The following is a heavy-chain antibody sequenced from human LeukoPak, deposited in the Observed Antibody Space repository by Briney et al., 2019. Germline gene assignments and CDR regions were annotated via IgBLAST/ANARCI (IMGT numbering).Heavy chain of an antibody. CDR3: ARDQAYYYDSSGYYSHSAFDY. CDR1: GGSINSSSYY. CDR2: MYYTGNT. V-gene: IGHV4-39*07. Sequence: SETLSLTCTVSGGSINSSSYYWGWIRQPPGKGLEWIGSMYYTGNTYYSPSLKSRVTISVDTSKKQFSLNLRSVTAADTAVYYCARDQAYYYDSSGYYSHSAFDYWGQGTLVTVSS. J-gene: IGHJ4*02. D-gene: IGHD3-22*01.